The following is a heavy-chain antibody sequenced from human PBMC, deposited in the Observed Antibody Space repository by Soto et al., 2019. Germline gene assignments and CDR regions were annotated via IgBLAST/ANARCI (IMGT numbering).Heavy chain of an antibody. J-gene: IGHJ4*02. CDR1: GFTFSSYW. CDR2: IKQDGSEK. Sequence: GGSLRLSCAASGFTFSSYWMSWVRQAPGKGLEWVANIKQDGSEKYYVDSVKGRFTISRDNAKNSLYLQMNSLRAEDTAVYYCATRKYCPSTTCFDYWGQGTQVTVSS. V-gene: IGHV3-7*01. CDR3: ATRKYCPSTTCFDY. D-gene: IGHD2-2*01.